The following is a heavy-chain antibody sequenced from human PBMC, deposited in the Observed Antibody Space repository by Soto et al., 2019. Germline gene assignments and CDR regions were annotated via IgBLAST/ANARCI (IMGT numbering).Heavy chain of an antibody. J-gene: IGHJ4*02. CDR2: INPNSGGT. CDR3: AAAPFFYDSNGYYYGPFGY. CDR1: GYTFTGYY. D-gene: IGHD3-22*01. V-gene: IGHV1-2*04. Sequence: VSVKVSCKASGYTFTGYYMHWVRQAPGQGLEWMGWINPNSGGTNYAQKFQGWVTMTRDTSISTAYMELSRLRSDDTAVYYCAAAPFFYDSNGYYYGPFGYWGQGTLVTVSS.